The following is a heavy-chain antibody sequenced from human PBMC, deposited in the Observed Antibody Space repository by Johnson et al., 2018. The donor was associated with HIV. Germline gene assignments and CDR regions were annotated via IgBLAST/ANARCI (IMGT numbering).Heavy chain of an antibody. CDR2: IFSVGDV. Sequence: MLLVESGGGLVKPGGSLRLSCAASGITVGTNYMSWVRQAPGKGLEWVSVIFSVGDVYYVDSVKGRFTISRDSSKNTLYLQMNSLRADDTALYYCARGGAGIAAAEDAFDIWGQGTMVTVSS. J-gene: IGHJ3*02. CDR1: GITVGTNY. CDR3: ARGGAGIAAAEDAFDI. D-gene: IGHD6-13*01. V-gene: IGHV3-66*02.